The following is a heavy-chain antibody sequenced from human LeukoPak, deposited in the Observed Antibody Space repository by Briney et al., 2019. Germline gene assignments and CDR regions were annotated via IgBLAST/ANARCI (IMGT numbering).Heavy chain of an antibody. CDR2: IRNDGSNR. CDR3: AKETFYDFWSGSTGGYMDI. V-gene: IGHV3-30*02. D-gene: IGHD3-3*01. J-gene: IGHJ6*03. Sequence: GGSLRPSCAASGLTFKSYGMHWVRQAPGKGLEWVAFIRNDGSNRYYADSVKGRFTISRENYKITLYLQMNSLRAEDTAVYYCAKETFYDFWSGSTGGYMDIWGKGSTVTVSS. CDR1: GLTFKSYG.